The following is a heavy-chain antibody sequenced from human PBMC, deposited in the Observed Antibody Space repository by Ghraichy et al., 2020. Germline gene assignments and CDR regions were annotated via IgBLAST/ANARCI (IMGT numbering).Heavy chain of an antibody. CDR2: ISYDGSNK. V-gene: IGHV3-30*18. D-gene: IGHD1-26*01. Sequence: GESLNISCAASGFTFSSYGMHWVRQAPGKGLEWVAVISYDGSNKYYADSVKGRFTISRDNSKNTLYLQMNSLRAEDTAVYYCAKAPQWELLSFFDYWGQGTLVTVSS. CDR3: AKAPQWELLSFFDY. CDR1: GFTFSSYG. J-gene: IGHJ4*02.